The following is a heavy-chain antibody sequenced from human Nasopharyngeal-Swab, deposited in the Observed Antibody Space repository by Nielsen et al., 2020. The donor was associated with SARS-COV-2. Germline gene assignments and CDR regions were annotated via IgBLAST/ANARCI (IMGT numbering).Heavy chain of an antibody. D-gene: IGHD3-3*01. V-gene: IGHV1-3*01. J-gene: IGHJ5*02. CDR2: INAGNGNT. Sequence: ASVKVSCKASGYTFTSYAMHWVRQAPGQRLEWMGWINAGNGNTKYSQKFQGGVTITRDTSASTAYMELSSLRSEDTAVYYCARGRTASFKVIIDWFDPWGQGTLVTVSS. CDR3: ARGRTASFKVIIDWFDP. CDR1: GYTFTSYA.